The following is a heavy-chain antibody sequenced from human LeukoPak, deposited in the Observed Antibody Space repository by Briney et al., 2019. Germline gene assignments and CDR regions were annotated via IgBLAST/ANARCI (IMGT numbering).Heavy chain of an antibody. V-gene: IGHV4-30-4*08. CDR1: GGSISSGDYY. CDR2: IYYSGST. Sequence: SQTLSLTCTVSGGSISSGDYYWSWIRQPPGKGLEWIGYIYYSGSTYSNPSLKSRVTISVDTSKKQFSLKLSSVTAADTAVYYCAKYSKGSRFYWGQGTLVTVSS. D-gene: IGHD4-11*01. CDR3: AKYSKGSRFY. J-gene: IGHJ4*02.